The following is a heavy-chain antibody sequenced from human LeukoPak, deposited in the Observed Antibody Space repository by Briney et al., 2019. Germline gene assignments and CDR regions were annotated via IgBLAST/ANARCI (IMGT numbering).Heavy chain of an antibody. CDR2: IIPIFGTA. V-gene: IGHV1-69*13. J-gene: IGHJ4*02. CDR1: GGTFSSYA. Sequence: ASVKVSCKASGGTFSSYAISWVRQAPGQGLEWMGGIIPIFGTANYAQKFQGRVTITADESTSTAYMELSSLRSEDTAVYYCAKGRSGYCSGGSCYPNVDWGQGALVTVSS. CDR3: AKGRSGYCSGGSCYPNVD. D-gene: IGHD2-15*01.